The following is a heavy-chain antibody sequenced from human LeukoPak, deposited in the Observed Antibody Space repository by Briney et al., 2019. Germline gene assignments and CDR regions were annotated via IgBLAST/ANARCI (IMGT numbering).Heavy chain of an antibody. Sequence: ASVTVSCKASGYTLTDYYMHWVRQAPGQGLEWMGQINPNSGGTNYAQKFQGRVTMTRDTSISTVYMELSRLRSDDTAVYYCARVGYYESSGYYEYWGQGTLVTVSS. D-gene: IGHD3-22*01. CDR2: INPNSGGT. CDR3: ARVGYYESSGYYEY. J-gene: IGHJ4*02. CDR1: GYTLTDYY. V-gene: IGHV1-2*06.